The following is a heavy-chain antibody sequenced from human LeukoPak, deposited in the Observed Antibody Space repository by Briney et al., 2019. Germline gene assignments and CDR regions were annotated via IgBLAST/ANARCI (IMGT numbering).Heavy chain of an antibody. Sequence: ASVKVSCKASGYTFTSYYMHWVRQAPGQGLEWMGIINPSGGSTSYAQKFQGRVTMTRDTSTSTVYMELSSLRSEDTAVYYCARDGRYYGSGSYYNSGYYFDYWGQGTLVTVSS. D-gene: IGHD3-10*01. J-gene: IGHJ4*02. CDR3: ARDGRYYGSGSYYNSGYYFDY. CDR1: GYTFTSYY. V-gene: IGHV1-46*01. CDR2: INPSGGST.